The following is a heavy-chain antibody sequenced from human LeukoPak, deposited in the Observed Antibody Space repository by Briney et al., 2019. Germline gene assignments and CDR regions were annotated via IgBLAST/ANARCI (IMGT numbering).Heavy chain of an antibody. CDR3: ARGQNSGYDYDY. CDR2: IYYSGST. CDR1: GGSISSGGYY. J-gene: IGHJ4*02. Sequence: SETLSLTCTVSGGSISSGGYYWSWIRQHRGKGLEWIGYIYYSGSTYYNPSLKSRVTISVDTSKNQFSLKLSSVTAADTAVYYCARGQNSGYDYDYWGQGTLVTVSS. D-gene: IGHD5-12*01. V-gene: IGHV4-31*03.